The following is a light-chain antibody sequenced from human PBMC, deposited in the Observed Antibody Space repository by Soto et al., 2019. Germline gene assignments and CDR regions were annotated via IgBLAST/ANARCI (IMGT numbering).Light chain of an antibody. CDR3: QQYDTSPRT. Sequence: EIVLTQSPGTLSLSPGEIATLSCRASQSVTSSYLAWYQQKPGQAPRLRIYGASSRATGIPDRFSGSGSGTDFTLSISRLELEDFAVYYFQQYDTSPRTLGQGTKVEIK. CDR2: GAS. J-gene: IGKJ1*01. V-gene: IGKV3-20*01. CDR1: QSVTSSY.